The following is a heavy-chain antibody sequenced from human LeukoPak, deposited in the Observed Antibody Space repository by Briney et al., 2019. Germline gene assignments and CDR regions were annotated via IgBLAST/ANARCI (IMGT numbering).Heavy chain of an antibody. CDR2: INSDGSST. V-gene: IGHV3-74*03. CDR1: GFTFNNYW. CDR3: ARVHGYVSGAFDY. Sequence: GGSLRVSCAASGFTFNNYWMHWVRQAPGKGLVWVSHINSDGSSTTYADSVKGRFTISRDNAKNTLYLQMNSLRAEDTAVYYCARVHGYVSGAFDYWGQGTLVTVSS. D-gene: IGHD5-12*01. J-gene: IGHJ4*02.